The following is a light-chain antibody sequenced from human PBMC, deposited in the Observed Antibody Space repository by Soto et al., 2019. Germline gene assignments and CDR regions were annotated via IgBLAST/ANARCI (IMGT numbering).Light chain of an antibody. CDR1: QSVGKY. J-gene: IGKJ5*01. Sequence: EIVMTQSPATLSLSPGERATLSCRASQSVGKYLVWYQQKPGQAPRLLIYDASNRATGIPARFSGSGSGTDFTLTISSLEPEDFAVYYCQQRTYSITFGQGTRLEI. V-gene: IGKV3-11*01. CDR3: QQRTYSIT. CDR2: DAS.